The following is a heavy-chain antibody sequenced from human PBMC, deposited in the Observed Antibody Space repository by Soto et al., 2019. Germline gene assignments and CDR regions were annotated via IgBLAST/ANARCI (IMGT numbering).Heavy chain of an antibody. V-gene: IGHV4-31*03. Sequence: QVQLQESGPGLVKPSQTLSLTCTVSGGSISSGGYYWSWIRQHPGKGLEWIGYIYYSGSTYYNPSLMSRVTMSVDTSKNQFSLKLSSVTAADTAVYYCAREGGIVGATAADYWGQGTLVTVSS. J-gene: IGHJ4*02. CDR2: IYYSGST. D-gene: IGHD1-26*01. CDR3: AREGGIVGATAADY. CDR1: GGSISSGGYY.